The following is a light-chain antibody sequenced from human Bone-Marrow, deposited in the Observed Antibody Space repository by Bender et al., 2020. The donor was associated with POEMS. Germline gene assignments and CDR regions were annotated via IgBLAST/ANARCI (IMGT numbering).Light chain of an antibody. CDR2: QDN. CDR1: NLGNGY. V-gene: IGLV3-1*01. J-gene: IGLJ2*01. Sequence: SYELTQPPSVSVSPGQTASITCSGNNLGNGYASWYQQKPGQSPVLVIYQDNKRPSGIPERFSGSNSGNTATLTISGTQPMDEADYYCQAWDSSTVAFGGGTKLTVL. CDR3: QAWDSSTVA.